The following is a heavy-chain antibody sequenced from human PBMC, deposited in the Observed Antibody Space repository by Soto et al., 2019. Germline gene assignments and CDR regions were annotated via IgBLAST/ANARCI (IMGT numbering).Heavy chain of an antibody. CDR1: GFAFSSYS. CDR2: ISSSSSTI. J-gene: IGHJ3*02. CDR3: ARGDNWNYVRAFDI. D-gene: IGHD1-7*01. V-gene: IGHV3-48*01. Sequence: GGSLRLSCAASGFAFSSYSMNWVRQAPGKGLEWVSYISSSSSTIYYADSVKGRFTISRDNAKNSLYLQMNSLRAEDTAVYYCARGDNWNYVRAFDIWGQGTMVTVSS.